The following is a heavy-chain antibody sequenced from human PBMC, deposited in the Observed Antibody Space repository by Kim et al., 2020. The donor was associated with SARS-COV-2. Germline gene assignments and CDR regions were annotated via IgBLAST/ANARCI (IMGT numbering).Heavy chain of an antibody. V-gene: IGHV1-69*13. CDR3: ARGLGSSGYYPFDY. CDR2: IISIFGTA. J-gene: IGHJ4*02. D-gene: IGHD3-22*01. CDR1: GGTFSSYA. Sequence: SVKVSCKASGGTFSSYAISWVRQAPGQGLEWMGGIISIFGTANYVQKFQGRVTITADESTSTAYMELSSLRSEDTAVYYCARGLGSSGYYPFDYWGQGTLVTVSS.